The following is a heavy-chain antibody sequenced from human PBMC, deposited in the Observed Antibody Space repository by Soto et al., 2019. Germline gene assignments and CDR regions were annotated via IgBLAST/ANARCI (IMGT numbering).Heavy chain of an antibody. J-gene: IGHJ4*02. Sequence: AASVKVSCKASGGTFSSYTISWVRQAPGQGLEWMGRIIPILGIANYAQKFQGRVTITADKSTSTAYMELSSLRSEDTAVYYCARGVSYGDYVPHFDHWGQGTLVTVPS. CDR2: IIPILGIA. CDR3: ARGVSYGDYVPHFDH. V-gene: IGHV1-69*02. D-gene: IGHD4-17*01. CDR1: GGTFSSYT.